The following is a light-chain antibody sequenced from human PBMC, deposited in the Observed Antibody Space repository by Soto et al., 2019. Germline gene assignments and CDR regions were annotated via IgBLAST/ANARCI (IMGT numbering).Light chain of an antibody. J-gene: IGKJ4*01. CDR3: QQLISYPLT. CDR2: GAS. Sequence: DIQLTQSPSFLSASVGDRATLTCRASQGISSYLAWYQQKAGKAPKLLIYGASTLQSGVPSRFSGSESGTEFTLTISSLQPEDFATYYCQQLISYPLTFGGGTKVDIK. CDR1: QGISSY. V-gene: IGKV1-9*01.